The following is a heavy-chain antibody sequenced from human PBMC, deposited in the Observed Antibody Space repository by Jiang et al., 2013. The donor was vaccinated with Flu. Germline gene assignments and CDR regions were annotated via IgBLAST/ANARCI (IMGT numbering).Heavy chain of an antibody. CDR1: GITFSSYR. V-gene: IGHV3-74*01. D-gene: IGHD2-2*02. CDR3: AREHIPFDY. J-gene: IGHJ4*02. CDR2: INSDGSST. Sequence: VQLVESGGGLVQPGGSLRLSCVVSGITFSSYRMRWVRQAPGKGLVWVGSINSDGSSTTYADSVKGRFTISRDNAENTLYLQMNSLRAEDTAVYYCAREHIPFDYWGQGTLVTVSS.